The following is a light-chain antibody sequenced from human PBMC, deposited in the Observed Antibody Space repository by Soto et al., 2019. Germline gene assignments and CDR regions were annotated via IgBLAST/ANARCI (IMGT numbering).Light chain of an antibody. CDR2: AAS. CDR1: QGISSY. Sequence: IQLTQSPSSLSASVGDRVTITCRASQGISSYLAWYQQKPGKAPKLLIYAASTLQSGVPSRFGGSGSGTDFTLTIRSLQPEDFATYYCQQLKTYPITFGQGTRLEI. CDR3: QQLKTYPIT. V-gene: IGKV1-9*01. J-gene: IGKJ5*01.